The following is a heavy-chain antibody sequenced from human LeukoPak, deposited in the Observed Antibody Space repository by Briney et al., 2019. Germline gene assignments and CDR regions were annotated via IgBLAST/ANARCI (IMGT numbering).Heavy chain of an antibody. V-gene: IGHV3-74*01. Sequence: GGSLRLSCAASGFTFRSYWMHWVRQVPGKGLVWVSRINSDGSSTIYADSVKGRFTISRDNAKNTLCLQMNSLRAEDTAVYYCARALWYSSGWGHAFDIWGQGTMVTVSS. J-gene: IGHJ3*02. CDR3: ARALWYSSGWGHAFDI. CDR2: INSDGSST. D-gene: IGHD6-19*01. CDR1: GFTFRSYW.